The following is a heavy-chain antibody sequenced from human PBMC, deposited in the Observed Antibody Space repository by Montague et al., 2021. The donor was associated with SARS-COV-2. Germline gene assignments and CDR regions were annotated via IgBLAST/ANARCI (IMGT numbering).Heavy chain of an antibody. D-gene: IGHD3-22*01. Sequence: SLRLSCTASGFTFSSYAMSWVRQAPGKGLEWVSCISDSCGSTYYADSVKGRFTISRDNSKNTLYLQMNSLRAEDTAVYYCAKGGERITMIVVVITLADFDYWGQGTLVTVSS. CDR2: ISDSCGST. CDR1: GFTFSSYA. CDR3: AKGGERITMIVVVITLADFDY. J-gene: IGHJ4*02. V-gene: IGHV3-23*01.